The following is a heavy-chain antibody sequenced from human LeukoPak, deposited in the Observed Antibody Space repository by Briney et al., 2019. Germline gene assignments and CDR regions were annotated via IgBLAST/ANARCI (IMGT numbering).Heavy chain of an antibody. CDR1: GFTVSSNY. D-gene: IGHD3-10*01. Sequence: AGGSLRLSCAASGFTVSSNYMSWVRQAPGKGLEWVSVIYSGGSTYYADSVKGRFTISRDNSKNTLYLQMNSLRAEDTAVYYCAREGMVRGVIDFDYWGQGTLVTVSS. V-gene: IGHV3-66*01. CDR3: AREGMVRGVIDFDY. CDR2: IYSGGST. J-gene: IGHJ4*02.